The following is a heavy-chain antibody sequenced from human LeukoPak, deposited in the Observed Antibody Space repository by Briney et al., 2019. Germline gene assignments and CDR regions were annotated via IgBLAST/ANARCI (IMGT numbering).Heavy chain of an antibody. Sequence: NTSETLSLTCTVSGGSINSYYWGWIRQPPGKRLEWIGYIYYSGSTNYNPSLKSRVTISLDTSKNPFSLNLRSVTAADTAVYYCARGTTKGYYYDTSGYYVKWGQGTLVTVSS. D-gene: IGHD3-22*01. J-gene: IGHJ4*02. CDR3: ARGTTKGYYYDTSGYYVK. CDR2: IYYSGST. CDR1: GGSINSYY. V-gene: IGHV4-59*01.